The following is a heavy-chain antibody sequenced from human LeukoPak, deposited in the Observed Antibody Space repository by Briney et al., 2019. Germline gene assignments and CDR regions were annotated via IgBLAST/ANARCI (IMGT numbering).Heavy chain of an antibody. CDR3: ARDQSDGFGYSSGWLYYYYYCMDV. D-gene: IGHD6-19*01. J-gene: IGHJ6*03. Sequence: GGSLRLSCAASGFTFSSYWMSWVRQAPGKGLEWVANIKQDGSEKYYMDSVKGRFTISRDNAKNSLYLQMNSLRAEDTAVYYCARDQSDGFGYSSGWLYYYYYCMDVWGKGTTVTVSS. V-gene: IGHV3-7*01. CDR1: GFTFSSYW. CDR2: IKQDGSEK.